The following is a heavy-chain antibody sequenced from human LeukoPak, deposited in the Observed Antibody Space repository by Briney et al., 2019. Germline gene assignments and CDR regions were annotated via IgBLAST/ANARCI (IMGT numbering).Heavy chain of an antibody. D-gene: IGHD2-2*01. J-gene: IGHJ4*02. Sequence: ASVKVSCKASGYTFTSYGISWVRQAPGQGLEWMGWISAYNGNTNYAQKLQGRVTMTTDTSTSTAYMELRSLRSDDTAVYYCARDLTYCSSTSCYGEYYFDYWGQGTLVTVSS. CDR1: GYTFTSYG. CDR3: ARDLTYCSSTSCYGEYYFDY. V-gene: IGHV1-18*01. CDR2: ISAYNGNT.